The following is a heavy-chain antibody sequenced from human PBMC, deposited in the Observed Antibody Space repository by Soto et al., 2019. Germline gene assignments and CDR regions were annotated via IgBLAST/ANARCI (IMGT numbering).Heavy chain of an antibody. D-gene: IGHD2-15*01. Sequence: QVQLVQSGPEVKPPGASVKVSCKASGYTFTTYGINWVRQVPGQGLEWMGWISTYSGNTNYAQKVQGRVTVTRDTATNTVHMELRSLRSDATAVYYCAREYCSGGSSQPDVFQKWGKGNLVTFPS. CDR3: AREYCSGGSSQPDVFQK. CDR1: GYTFTTYG. CDR2: ISTYSGNT. V-gene: IGHV1-18*01. J-gene: IGHJ4*02.